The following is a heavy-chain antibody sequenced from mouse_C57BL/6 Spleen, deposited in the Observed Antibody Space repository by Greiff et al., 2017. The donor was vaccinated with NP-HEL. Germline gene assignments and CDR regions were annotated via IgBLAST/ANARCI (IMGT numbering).Heavy chain of an antibody. J-gene: IGHJ4*01. V-gene: IGHV1-55*01. CDR2: IYHGSGST. D-gene: IGHD2-4*01. CDR3: ARNDYDVDAMDY. Sequence: QVQLQQPGAELVKPGASVKLSCKASGYTFTSYWITWVKQRPGPGLEWIGDIYHGSGSTNYNEKFKSKATLTVDTSSSTAYMQLSSLTSEDSAVYYCARNDYDVDAMDYWGQGTSVTVSS. CDR1: GYTFTSYW.